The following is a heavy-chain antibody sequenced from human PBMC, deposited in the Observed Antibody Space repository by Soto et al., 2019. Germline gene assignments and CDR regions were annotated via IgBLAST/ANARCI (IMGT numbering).Heavy chain of an antibody. CDR2: IYSGGST. D-gene: IGHD6-6*01. V-gene: IGHV3-53*04. Sequence: EVQLVESGGGLVQPGGSLRLSCAASGFTVGSNYMSWVRQAPGKGLEWVSVIYSGGSTYYADSVKGRFTISRHNSKNTLYLQMNSLRAEDTAVYYCARENSSSLDAFDIWGQGTMVTVSS. CDR1: GFTVGSNY. J-gene: IGHJ3*02. CDR3: ARENSSSLDAFDI.